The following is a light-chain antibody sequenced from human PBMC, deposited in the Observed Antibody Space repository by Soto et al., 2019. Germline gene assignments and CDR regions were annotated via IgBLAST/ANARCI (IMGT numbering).Light chain of an antibody. V-gene: IGKV3D-20*02. CDR1: QSVSSSF. Sequence: EIVWTQSPGTLSVAPGEIAILSCCASQSVSSSFVAWYQQKPGQAPRLLIYGASNRATGIPDRFSGSGSGTDFTLTMSRLEPEDFAVYYCQQRSNWPPTCGQGTRRAIK. CDR3: QQRSNWPPT. J-gene: IGKJ5*01. CDR2: GAS.